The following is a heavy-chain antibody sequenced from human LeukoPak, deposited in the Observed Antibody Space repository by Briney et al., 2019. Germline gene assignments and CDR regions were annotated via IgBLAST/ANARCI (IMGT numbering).Heavy chain of an antibody. D-gene: IGHD2-2*01. Sequence: SETLSLTCTVSGGSISSYYWSWIRQSPGKGLECIGYIHYTGSTNYNPSLKSRVTISVETSKNQFSLKLSSVTAADTAVYYCAREGYYRPAAIDYWGQGTLVTVSS. J-gene: IGHJ4*02. CDR1: GGSISSYY. CDR2: IHYTGST. V-gene: IGHV4-59*12. CDR3: AREGYYRPAAIDY.